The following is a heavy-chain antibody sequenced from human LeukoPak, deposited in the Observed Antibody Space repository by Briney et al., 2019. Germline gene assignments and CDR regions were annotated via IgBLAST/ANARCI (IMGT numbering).Heavy chain of an antibody. D-gene: IGHD3-9*01. J-gene: IGHJ5*01. CDR1: GGSISSGGYS. Sequence: SETLSLTCAVSGGSISSGGYSWSWIRQPPGKGLEWIGYIYHSGSTYYNPSLKSRVTISVDRSKNQFSLRLTSVTAADTAVYYCVRGGGITGYVDSWGQGTLATVSS. CDR2: IYHSGST. V-gene: IGHV4-30-2*01. CDR3: VRGGGITGYVDS.